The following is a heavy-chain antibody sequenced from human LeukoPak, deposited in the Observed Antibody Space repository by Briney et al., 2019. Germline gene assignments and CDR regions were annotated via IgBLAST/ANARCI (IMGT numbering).Heavy chain of an antibody. CDR3: ARGRYCSSTSCYPGGRGMDV. D-gene: IGHD2-2*01. V-gene: IGHV4-34*01. CDR2: INHSGST. CDR1: GGSFSGYY. J-gene: IGHJ6*02. Sequence: SETLSLTCADYGGSFSGYYWSWIRQPPGKGLEWIGEINHSGSTNYNPSLKSRVTISVDTSKNQFSLKLSSVTAADTAVYYCARGRYCSSTSCYPGGRGMDVWGQGTTVTVSS.